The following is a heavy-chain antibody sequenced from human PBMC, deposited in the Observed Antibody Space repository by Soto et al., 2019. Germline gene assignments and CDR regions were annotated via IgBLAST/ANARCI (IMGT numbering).Heavy chain of an antibody. CDR1: GGSITSYY. CDR2: IHNSGST. J-gene: IGHJ4*01. CDR3: ARRWSGTDY. V-gene: IGHV4-59*01. D-gene: IGHD3-10*01. Sequence: PSETLSLTCTVSGGSITSYYWSWIRQPPGKGLEWIGYIHNSGSTSYNPSLQSPVTISAXXXXXXFXLXLXSXTAAXTAVYYCARRWSGTDYWGHGTLVTVSS.